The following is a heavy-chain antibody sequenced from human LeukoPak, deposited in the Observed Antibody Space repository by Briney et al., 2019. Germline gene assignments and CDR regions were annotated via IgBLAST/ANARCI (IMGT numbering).Heavy chain of an antibody. CDR1: GGSISSYY. CDR3: ARETVYYYDSSGYYYVAWFDP. CDR2: IYYSGST. Sequence: SETLSLTCTVSGGSISSYYWSWIRQPPGKGLEWIGYIYYSGSTNYNPSLKSRVTISVDTSKNQFSLKLSSVTAADTAVYYCARETVYYYDSSGYYYVAWFDPWGQGTLVTVSS. V-gene: IGHV4-59*01. J-gene: IGHJ5*02. D-gene: IGHD3-22*01.